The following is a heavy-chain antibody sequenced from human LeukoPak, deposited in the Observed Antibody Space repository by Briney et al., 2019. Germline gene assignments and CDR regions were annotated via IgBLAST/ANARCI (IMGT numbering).Heavy chain of an antibody. CDR1: GGSISSGDYY. CDR2: IYYSGST. Sequence: PSQTLSLTCTVSGGSISSGDYYWSWIRQPPGKGLEWIGYIYYSGSTYYNPSLKSRVTISVDTSNNRFSLRLSSVTAADTAVYYCARGPEYSSGWYESSNWFDPWGQGTLVTVSS. D-gene: IGHD6-19*01. V-gene: IGHV4-30-4*01. J-gene: IGHJ5*02. CDR3: ARGPEYSSGWYESSNWFDP.